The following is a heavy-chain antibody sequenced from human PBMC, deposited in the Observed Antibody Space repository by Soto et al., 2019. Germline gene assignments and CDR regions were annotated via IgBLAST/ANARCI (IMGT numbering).Heavy chain of an antibody. V-gene: IGHV3-30-3*01. J-gene: IGHJ4*02. CDR1: GFTFSSYA. D-gene: IGHD6-19*01. CDR3: AREDDTYSTGWFVVDY. Sequence: ESGGGVVQPGGSLRLSCPVSGFTFSSYALHWVRQAPGKGLEWVGIISYDGNNKFYGDSVKGRFTISRDNSKNTLYLQMNSLRPDDTAVYYCAREDDTYSTGWFVVDYWGQGTLVTVSS. CDR2: ISYDGNNK.